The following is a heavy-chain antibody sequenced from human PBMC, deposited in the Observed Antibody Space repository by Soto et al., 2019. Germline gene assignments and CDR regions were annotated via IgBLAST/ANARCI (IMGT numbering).Heavy chain of an antibody. Sequence: GASVKVSCKASGYTFTGYYMHWVRQAPGQGLEWMGWINPNSGGTNYAQKFQGWVTMTRDTSISTAYMELSRLRSDDTAVYYCARGDTAVAYYFDYWGQGTLVTVSS. CDR1: GYTFTGYY. J-gene: IGHJ4*02. V-gene: IGHV1-2*04. CDR2: INPNSGGT. CDR3: ARGDTAVAYYFDY. D-gene: IGHD5-18*01.